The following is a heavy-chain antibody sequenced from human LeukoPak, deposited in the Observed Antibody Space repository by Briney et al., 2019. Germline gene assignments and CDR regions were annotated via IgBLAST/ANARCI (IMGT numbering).Heavy chain of an antibody. D-gene: IGHD5-12*01. CDR1: GGTFSSYA. CDR3: ARLGWLRFSRGEDY. Sequence: SSVKVSCKASGGTFSSYAISWVRQAPGQGLEWMGGIIPIFGTANYAQKFQGRVTITADESTSTAYMELSSLRSEDTAVYYCARLGWLRFSRGEDYWDQGTLVTVSS. V-gene: IGHV1-69*01. J-gene: IGHJ4*02. CDR2: IIPIFGTA.